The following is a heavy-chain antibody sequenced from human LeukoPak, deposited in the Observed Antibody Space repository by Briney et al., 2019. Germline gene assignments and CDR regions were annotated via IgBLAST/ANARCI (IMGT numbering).Heavy chain of an antibody. V-gene: IGHV3-9*01. CDR3: AKERGYSNYYFDY. CDR2: ISWNSGSI. J-gene: IGHJ4*02. D-gene: IGHD4-11*01. Sequence: PGGSLRLSCAASGFTFDDYAMHWVRQAPGKGLEWVSGISWNSGSIGYADSVKGRFTISRDNSKNSLYLQMNSLRTEDTALYYCAKERGYSNYYFDYWGQGTLVTVSS. CDR1: GFTFDDYA.